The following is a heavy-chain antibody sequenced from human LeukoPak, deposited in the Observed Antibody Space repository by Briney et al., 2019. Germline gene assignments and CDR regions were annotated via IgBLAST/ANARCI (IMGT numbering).Heavy chain of an antibody. CDR1: GGSISSYY. Sequence: SETLSLTCTVSGGSISSYYWSWIRQPPGKGLEWIGYIYYSGSTNYNPSLKSRVTISVDTSKNQFSLKLSSVTAADTAVYYCARAYIAAAGPWYYYYMDVWGKGTTVTISS. D-gene: IGHD6-13*01. CDR3: ARAYIAAAGPWYYYYMDV. J-gene: IGHJ6*03. V-gene: IGHV4-59*08. CDR2: IYYSGST.